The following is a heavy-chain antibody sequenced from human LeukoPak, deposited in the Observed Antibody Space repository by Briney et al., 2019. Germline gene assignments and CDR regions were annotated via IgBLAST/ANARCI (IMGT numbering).Heavy chain of an antibody. CDR1: GFTFSSYS. CDR2: ISSSSSYI. Sequence: PGGSLRLSCAASGFTFSSYSMNWVRRSPGKGLEWVSSISSSSSYIYYVDSVKGRFTISRDNSKNTLYLQMNSLRAEDTAVYYCARPGRWLRDAFDIWGQGTMVTVSS. CDR3: ARPGRWLRDAFDI. J-gene: IGHJ3*02. D-gene: IGHD5-24*01. V-gene: IGHV3-21*01.